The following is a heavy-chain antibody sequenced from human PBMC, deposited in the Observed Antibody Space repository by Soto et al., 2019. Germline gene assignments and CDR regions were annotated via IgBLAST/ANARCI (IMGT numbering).Heavy chain of an antibody. Sequence: EVQLVESGGGLVQPGGSLRLSCAASGFTFSSYWMSWVRPAPGKGLEWVANITQDGSDKYYVDSVKGRFTISRDNAKNSLYLQMNSLTAEDTAIYYCAKVKSLAGQEWGQGTLVIVSS. J-gene: IGHJ4*02. CDR2: ITQDGSDK. CDR3: AKVKSLAGQE. D-gene: IGHD6-6*01. CDR1: GFTFSSYW. V-gene: IGHV3-7*05.